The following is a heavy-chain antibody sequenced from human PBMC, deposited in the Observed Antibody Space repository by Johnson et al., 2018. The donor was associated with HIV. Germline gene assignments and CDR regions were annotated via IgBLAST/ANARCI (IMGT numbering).Heavy chain of an antibody. J-gene: IGHJ3*02. CDR3: AKDAAWELLRPDAVDI. CDR2: ISYDGSNK. D-gene: IGHD1-26*01. V-gene: IGHV3-30*04. CDR1: GFTFSSYA. Sequence: QVQLVESGGGLVQPGGSLRLSCAASGFTFSSYAMHWVRQAPGKGLEWVAVISYDGSNKYYADSVKGRFTISRDNSKNTLYLQMNSLRAEDTAVYYCAKDAAWELLRPDAVDIWGQGTMVTVSS.